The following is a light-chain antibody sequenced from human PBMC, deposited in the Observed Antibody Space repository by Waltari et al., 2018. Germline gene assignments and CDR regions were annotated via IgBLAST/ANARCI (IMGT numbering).Light chain of an antibody. J-gene: IGLJ3*02. V-gene: IGLV4-69*01. CDR1: SGHSSNV. Sequence: LVVTQSPSASASLGASVKLTCTLSSGHSSNVIAWLRQQSDKGPRYLMKVNSDGRHSRGDGLPDRFSGSSSGAERYLTISSRQAEDEADYYCQAAGHGTCLFCEGTKLTAL. CDR3: QAAGHGTCL. CDR2: VNSDGRH.